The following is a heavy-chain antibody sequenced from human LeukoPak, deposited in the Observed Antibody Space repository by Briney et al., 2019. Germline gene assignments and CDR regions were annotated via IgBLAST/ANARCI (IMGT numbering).Heavy chain of an antibody. CDR2: IGATSFHI. CDR1: DSTFSTYG. J-gene: IGHJ3*02. CDR3: ARTLWFGEGVGAFDI. V-gene: IGHV3-21*01. Sequence: PGGSLRLSCAASDSTFSTYGMSWVRQAPGKGLEWISAIGATSFHIYYADSVKGRFTISRDNAKNSLYLQMNSLRAEDTAVYYCARTLWFGEGVGAFDIWGQGTMVTVSS. D-gene: IGHD3-10*01.